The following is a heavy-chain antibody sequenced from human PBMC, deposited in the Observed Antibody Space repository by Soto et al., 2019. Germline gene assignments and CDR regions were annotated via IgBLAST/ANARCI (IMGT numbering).Heavy chain of an antibody. CDR3: TRGTRATQYYFYFYGMDV. V-gene: IGHV4-59*01. CDR1: GGSMNSDY. J-gene: IGHJ6*02. Sequence: SETLSLTCTVSGGSMNSDYWGWIRQPPGKGMEWLGYISHSGTTSYNPSLKSRLTISLNTSKNIFALKLRSVTAADTAVYFCTRGTRATQYYFYFYGMDVWGQGTTVTVSS. D-gene: IGHD3-10*01. CDR2: ISHSGTT.